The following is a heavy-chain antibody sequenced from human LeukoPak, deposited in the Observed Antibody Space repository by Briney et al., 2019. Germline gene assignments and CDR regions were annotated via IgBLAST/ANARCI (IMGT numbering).Heavy chain of an antibody. CDR2: IIPILGIA. CDR1: GGTFSSYA. V-gene: IGHV1-69*04. CDR3: ARDTRGHPGIAAAGTFDY. Sequence: SVKVSCKASGGTFSSYAIIWVRQAPGQGLEWMGRIIPILGIANYAQKFQGRVTITADKSTSTAYMELSSLRSEDTAVYYCARDTRGHPGIAAAGTFDYWGQGTLVTVSS. J-gene: IGHJ4*02. D-gene: IGHD6-13*01.